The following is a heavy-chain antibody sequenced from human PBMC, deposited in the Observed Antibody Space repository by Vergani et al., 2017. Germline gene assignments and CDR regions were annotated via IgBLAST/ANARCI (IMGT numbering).Heavy chain of an antibody. Sequence: QVQLVQSGAEVKKPGASVKVSCKASGYTFTSYGISWVRQAPGQGLEWMGWISAYNGNTNYAQKLQGRVTMTTDTSTSTAYMELSRLRSDDTAVYYCARERMVRGRDTGPSYYYGMDVWGQGTTVTVSS. V-gene: IGHV1-18*04. CDR1: GYTFTSYG. CDR3: ARERMVRGRDTGPSYYYGMDV. CDR2: ISAYNGNT. J-gene: IGHJ6*02. D-gene: IGHD3-10*01.